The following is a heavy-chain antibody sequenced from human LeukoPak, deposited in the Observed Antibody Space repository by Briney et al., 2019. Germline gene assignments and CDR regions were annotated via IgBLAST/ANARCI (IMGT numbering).Heavy chain of an antibody. CDR3: AKVPVVEMATMPPDY. D-gene: IGHD5-24*01. Sequence: GGSLRLSCAASGFTISTYGMHWVRQAPGKGLEWVAVIWFDGSKKYYADSVKGRFTISRDNSKNTLYLQMNSLRAEDTAVYYCAKVPVVEMATMPPDYWGQGTLVTVSS. CDR1: GFTISTYG. J-gene: IGHJ4*02. V-gene: IGHV3-33*06. CDR2: IWFDGSKK.